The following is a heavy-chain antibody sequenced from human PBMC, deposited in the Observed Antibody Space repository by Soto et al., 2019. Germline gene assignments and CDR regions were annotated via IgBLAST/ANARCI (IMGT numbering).Heavy chain of an antibody. CDR2: INPNSGGT. Sequence: ASVKVSCKASRYTFTGYYMHWVRQAPGQGLEWMGWINPNSGGTNYAQKFQGRVTMTRDTSISTAYMELSRLRSDDTAVYYCARDLNYYDSSGYYSFDYWGQGTLVTVSS. V-gene: IGHV1-2*02. D-gene: IGHD3-22*01. CDR1: RYTFTGYY. J-gene: IGHJ4*02. CDR3: ARDLNYYDSSGYYSFDY.